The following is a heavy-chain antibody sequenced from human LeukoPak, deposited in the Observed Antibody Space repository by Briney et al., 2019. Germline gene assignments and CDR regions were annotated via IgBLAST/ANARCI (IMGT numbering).Heavy chain of an antibody. V-gene: IGHV3-23*01. CDR1: GFTFSSYT. CDR2: ISDSGGST. D-gene: IGHD1-26*01. CDR3: AKPQWELLD. J-gene: IGHJ4*02. Sequence: GGSLRLSCAASGFTFSSYTMSWVRQAPGKGLEWVSAISDSGGSTYYADSVKGRFTISRDNSKDTLYLQMNSLRAEDTAVYYCAKPQWELLDWGQGTLVTVSS.